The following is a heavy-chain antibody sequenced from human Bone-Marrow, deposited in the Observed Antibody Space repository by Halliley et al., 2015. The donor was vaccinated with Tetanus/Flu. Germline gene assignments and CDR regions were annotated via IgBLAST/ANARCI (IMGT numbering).Heavy chain of an antibody. D-gene: IGHD2-21*01. CDR2: ISYSGTT. CDR1: GGSITTSLYY. CDR3: VHSGDYYSTSR. J-gene: IGHJ4*02. Sequence: LACTVSGGSITTSLYYWTWIRQHPGKGLEWVGCISYSGTTYYSPSLKSRLTMSIDTSKNQFSLKLNSVTAADTAVYYCVHSGDYYSTSRWGQGTLVTVSS. V-gene: IGHV4-31*03.